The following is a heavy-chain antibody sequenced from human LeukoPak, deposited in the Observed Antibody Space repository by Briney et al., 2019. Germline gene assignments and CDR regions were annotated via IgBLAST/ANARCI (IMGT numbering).Heavy chain of an antibody. D-gene: IGHD2-21*01. CDR2: ISGSGGST. J-gene: IGHJ4*02. CDR1: GFTFSSYA. V-gene: IGHV3-23*01. CDR3: AKAPVTSCRGAYCYPFDS. Sequence: GGSLRLSCAASGFTFSSYAMSWVRQAPGKGLEWVSAISGSGGSTYYADSVKGRFTISRDNSKNTLYLQMNSLRAEDTAVYFCAKAPVTSCRGAYCYPFDSWGQGTLVTVSS.